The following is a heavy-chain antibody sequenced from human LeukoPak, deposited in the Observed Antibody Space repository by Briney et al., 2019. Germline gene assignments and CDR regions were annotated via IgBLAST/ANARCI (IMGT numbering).Heavy chain of an antibody. Sequence: PGRSLRLSCAASGFTFDDYAMHWVRQAPGKGLEWVSGISWNSGSIGYADSVKGRFTISRDNAKNSLYLQMNSLRAEDTALYYCAKGAIAVAGTDSFDYWGQGTLVTVSS. J-gene: IGHJ4*02. CDR2: ISWNSGSI. V-gene: IGHV3-9*01. D-gene: IGHD6-19*01. CDR3: AKGAIAVAGTDSFDY. CDR1: GFTFDDYA.